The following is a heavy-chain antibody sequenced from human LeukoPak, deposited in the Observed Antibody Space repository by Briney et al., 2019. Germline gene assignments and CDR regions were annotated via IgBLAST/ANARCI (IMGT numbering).Heavy chain of an antibody. V-gene: IGHV4-34*01. J-gene: IGHJ4*02. D-gene: IGHD6-13*01. CDR2: INHSGST. CDR1: GGSFSGYY. CDR3: ARVPGYSSRLNLGHLDY. Sequence: SETLSLTCAVYGGSFSGYYWSWIRQPPGKGLEWIGEINHSGSTYYNPSLKSRVTISVDTSKNQFSLKLSSVTAADTAVYYCARVPGYSSRLNLGHLDYWGQGTLVTVSS.